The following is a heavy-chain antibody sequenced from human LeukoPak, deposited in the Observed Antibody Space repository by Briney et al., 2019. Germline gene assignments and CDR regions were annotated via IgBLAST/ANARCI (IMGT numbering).Heavy chain of an antibody. CDR2: IYHSGST. Sequence: SQTLSLTCAVSGGSISSGGYSWSWIRQPPGKGLEWIGYIYHSGSTYYNPSLKSRVAISVDRSKNQFSLKLSSVTAADTAVYYCARGLRGGNGWFDPWGQGTLVTVSS. V-gene: IGHV4-30-2*01. CDR1: GGSISSGGYS. J-gene: IGHJ5*02. CDR3: ARGLRGGNGWFDP. D-gene: IGHD5-12*01.